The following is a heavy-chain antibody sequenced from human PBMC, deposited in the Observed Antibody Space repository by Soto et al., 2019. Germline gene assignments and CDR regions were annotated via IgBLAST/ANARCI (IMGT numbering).Heavy chain of an antibody. CDR1: GDISSRSW. V-gene: IGHV4-4*02. D-gene: IGHD5-12*01. CDR3: ARNRGYVLDV. J-gene: IGHJ3*01. CDR2: IFHSGST. Sequence: SETLSLTCAVSGDISSRSWWSWVRQPPGKGLEWIGEIFHSGSTNYSPALKSRLTISVDTTKKQFSLELSSVTAADTAVYYCARNRGYVLDVWRQRTTVP.